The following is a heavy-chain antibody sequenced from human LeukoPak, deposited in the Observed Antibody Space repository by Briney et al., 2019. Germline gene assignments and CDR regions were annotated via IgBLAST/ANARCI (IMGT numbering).Heavy chain of an antibody. CDR1: GFTVSSFE. J-gene: IGHJ4*02. V-gene: IGHV3-48*03. D-gene: IGHD4-17*01. CDR3: ARIPHPDYADAQ. CDR2: ISSSGGTM. Sequence: PGGSLSLSCEASGFTVSSFEINWVRQAPGKGLEWVSYISSSGGTMDYADSVKGRFTVSRDNGKKLVHLQLNSLRAEDTAVYFCARIPHPDYADAQWGQGTLVIVSS.